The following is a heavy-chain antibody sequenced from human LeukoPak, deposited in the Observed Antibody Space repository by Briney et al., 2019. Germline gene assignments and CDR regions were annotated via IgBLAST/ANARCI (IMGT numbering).Heavy chain of an antibody. V-gene: IGHV3-7*01. D-gene: IGHD6-13*01. J-gene: IGHJ6*02. CDR2: IKQDGSEK. Sequence: GSLRLSCAASGFTFSSYWMSWVRQAPGKGLEWVATIKQDGSEKYYVDSVKGRFTISRDNAKNSLYLQMNSLRAEDTAVYYCAREASSSWYSRYYYYYGMDVWGQGTTVTVSS. CDR1: GFTFSSYW. CDR3: AREASSSWYSRYYYYYGMDV.